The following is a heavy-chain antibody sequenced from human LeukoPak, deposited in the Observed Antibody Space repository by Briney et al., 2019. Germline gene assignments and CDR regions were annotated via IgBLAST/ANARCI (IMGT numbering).Heavy chain of an antibody. J-gene: IGHJ6*02. CDR3: ARGPRYCSGGSCYFYYYYYGMDV. D-gene: IGHD2-15*01. CDR1: GYTFTSYD. CDR2: MNPNSGNT. V-gene: IGHV1-8*01. Sequence: ASVKVSCKASGYTFTSYDINWVRQATGQGLEWMEWMNPNSGNTGYAQKFQGRVTMTRNTSISTAYMELSSLRSEDTAVYYCARGPRYCSGGSCYFYYYYYGMDVWGQGTTVTVSS.